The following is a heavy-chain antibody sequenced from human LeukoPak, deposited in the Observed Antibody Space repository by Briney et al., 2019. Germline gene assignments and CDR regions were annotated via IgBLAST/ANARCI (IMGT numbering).Heavy chain of an antibody. CDR1: GDSISSSSCX. V-gene: IGHV4-39*01. CDR3: ARRTSNWYYFDF. Sequence: SETLSLTCSVSGDSISSSSCXXXXXXXXXXXXXXWIGTIYSSGSTYXXXXXXXXXTIXVXTXKNQFSLRLTSVTAADTAVYYCARRTSNWYYFDFWGQGTLVTVSS. D-gene: IGHD6-13*01. J-gene: IGHJ4*02. CDR2: IYSSGST.